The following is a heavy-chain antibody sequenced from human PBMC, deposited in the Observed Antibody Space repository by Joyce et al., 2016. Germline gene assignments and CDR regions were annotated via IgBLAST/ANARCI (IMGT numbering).Heavy chain of an antibody. CDR1: GFTFGSYW. CDR3: ARDGGLSTPLDL. J-gene: IGHJ2*01. D-gene: IGHD3-16*01. Sequence: DVHLVESGGGLVQPGGSLRLSCAGSGFTFGSYWIHWVRQTPEKGLVWVSRITADGSNTGFADSVKGRFTISRDNAKNTVFLQMNNLRAEDTAVYYCARDGGLSTPLDLWGRGTLVTVSS. V-gene: IGHV3-74*01. CDR2: ITADGSNT.